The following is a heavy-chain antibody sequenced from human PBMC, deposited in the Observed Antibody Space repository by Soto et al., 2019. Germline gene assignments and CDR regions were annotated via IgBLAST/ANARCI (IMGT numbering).Heavy chain of an antibody. CDR2: ISGSGSCI. V-gene: IGHV3-23*01. CDR3: AKENTPDYGDYVDY. J-gene: IGHJ4*02. CDR1: GFTFSSYT. D-gene: IGHD4-17*01. Sequence: GGSLRLSCAASGFTFSSYTMNWVRQAPGKGLKWVSSISGSGSCIYYADTVTGRFTISRDNSKNTMYLQMNSLRAEDTALYFCAKENTPDYGDYVDYWGQGTLVTVSS.